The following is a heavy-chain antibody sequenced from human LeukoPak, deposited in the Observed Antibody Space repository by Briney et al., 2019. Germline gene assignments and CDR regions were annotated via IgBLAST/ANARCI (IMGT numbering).Heavy chain of an antibody. CDR1: GYTFTKYY. D-gene: IGHD3-22*01. V-gene: IGHV1-46*01. Sequence: GASVKVSCKASGYTFTKYYIHWVRQAPGQGLEWMGLINPGGDNTNYAQNFQGRVTMTRDTSTSTAYMELRSLRSDDTAVYYCARDPSSGLDAFDIWGQGTMVTVSS. CDR3: ARDPSSGLDAFDI. J-gene: IGHJ3*02. CDR2: INPGGDNT.